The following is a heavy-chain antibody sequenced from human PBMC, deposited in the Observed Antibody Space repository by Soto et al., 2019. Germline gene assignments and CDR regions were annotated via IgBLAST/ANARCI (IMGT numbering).Heavy chain of an antibody. D-gene: IGHD1-26*01. Sequence: GESLKISCKGSGYSFTSYWIGWVRQMPGKGLEWVGIIYPGGSDTRYSPSFQGQVTISADKSISTAYLQWSSLKASDTAMYYCARHWDHELHLGADFDYWGQGTLVTVSS. CDR2: IYPGGSDT. J-gene: IGHJ4*02. CDR1: GYSFTSYW. CDR3: ARHWDHELHLGADFDY. V-gene: IGHV5-51*01.